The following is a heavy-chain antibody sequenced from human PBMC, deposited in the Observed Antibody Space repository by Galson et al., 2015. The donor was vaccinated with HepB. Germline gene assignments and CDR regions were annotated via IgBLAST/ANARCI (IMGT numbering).Heavy chain of an antibody. CDR1: GYIFRNFA. Sequence: SVMVSCKASGYIFRNFAMNRVRQAPGQGLEWMGWINTNTGKPAYAQCFRGRIVFSLDTTVSTAHLQINGLKAEDTAVYYCARTPDYGSGSYYNFWFDPWGQGTLVTVSS. V-gene: IGHV7-4-1*02. J-gene: IGHJ5*02. CDR3: ARTPDYGSGSYYNFWFDP. CDR2: INTNTGKP. D-gene: IGHD3-10*01.